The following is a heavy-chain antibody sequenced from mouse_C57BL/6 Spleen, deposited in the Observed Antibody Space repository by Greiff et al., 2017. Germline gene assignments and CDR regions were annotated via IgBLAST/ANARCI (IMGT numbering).Heavy chain of an antibody. J-gene: IGHJ4*01. CDR3: ARNPVEGPDAMDY. V-gene: IGHV2-9-1*01. CDR1: GFSLTSYA. D-gene: IGHD3-3*01. CDR2: IWTGGGT. Sequence: VQVVESGPGLVAPSQSLSITCTVSGFSLTSYAISWVRQPPGKGLEWLGVIWTGGGTNYNSALKSRLSISKDNSKSQVFLKMNSLQTDDTARYYCARNPVEGPDAMDYWGQGTSVTVSS.